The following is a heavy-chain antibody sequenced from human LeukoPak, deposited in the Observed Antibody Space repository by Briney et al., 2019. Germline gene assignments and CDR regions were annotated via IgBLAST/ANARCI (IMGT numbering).Heavy chain of an antibody. CDR3: AKDHDNTDFYYYFDS. CDR1: GFSFDAYA. J-gene: IGHJ4*02. D-gene: IGHD2-21*02. Sequence: GSLRISCAASGFSFDAYAMTWVRQAPGKGLEWVSSISKAGRTTFYTDSVKGRFTISRDNSKGTLHLQMNRLRAEDTALYYCAKDHDNTDFYYYFDSWGLGTLVTVSS. V-gene: IGHV3-23*01. CDR2: ISKAGRTT.